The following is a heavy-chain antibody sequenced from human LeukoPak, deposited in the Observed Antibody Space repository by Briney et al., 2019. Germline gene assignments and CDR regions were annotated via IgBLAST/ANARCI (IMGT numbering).Heavy chain of an antibody. Sequence: PGGSLRLSCAASGFIFSSYDMHWVRQRTGKGLEWVSAAATAGDTYYSGSVKARFTISRENAKNSLYLQMNNLRAGDTAVYYCARGKRGYGDYGSDGAFDIWGQGTMVTVSS. J-gene: IGHJ3*02. CDR1: GFIFSSYD. V-gene: IGHV3-13*01. CDR3: ARGKRGYGDYGSDGAFDI. D-gene: IGHD4-17*01. CDR2: AATAGDT.